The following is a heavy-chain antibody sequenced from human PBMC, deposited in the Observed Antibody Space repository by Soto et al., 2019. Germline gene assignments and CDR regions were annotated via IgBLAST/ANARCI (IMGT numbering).Heavy chain of an antibody. Sequence: LRLSCAASGFTFSSYAMSWVRQAPGKGLEWVSAISGSGGSTYYADSVKGRFTISRDNSKNTLYLQMNSLRAEDTAVYYCAKDRLLWFGELFDYWGQGTLVTISS. CDR1: GFTFSSYA. D-gene: IGHD3-10*01. V-gene: IGHV3-23*01. CDR2: ISGSGGST. J-gene: IGHJ4*02. CDR3: AKDRLLWFGELFDY.